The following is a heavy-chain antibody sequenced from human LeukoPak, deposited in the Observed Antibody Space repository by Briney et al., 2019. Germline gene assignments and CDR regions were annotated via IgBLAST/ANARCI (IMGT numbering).Heavy chain of an antibody. J-gene: IGHJ4*02. D-gene: IGHD3-9*01. V-gene: IGHV1-69*04. CDR2: IIPILGIA. CDR3: ARPSFDDLAKLDY. CDR1: GGTFSSYA. Sequence: GASVKVSCKASGGTFSSYAISWVRQAPGQGLEWMGRIIPILGIANYAQKFQGRVTITADKSTSTAYMELSSPRSEDTAVYYCARPSFDDLAKLDYWGQGTLVTVSS.